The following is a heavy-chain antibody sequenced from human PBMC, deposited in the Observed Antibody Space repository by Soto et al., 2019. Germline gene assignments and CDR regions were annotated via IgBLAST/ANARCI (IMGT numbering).Heavy chain of an antibody. D-gene: IGHD3-16*02. J-gene: IGHJ3*02. CDR2: IYHSGST. CDR3: ARGGFITFGGVIVNPGAFDI. CDR1: GGSISSGGYS. Sequence: QLQLQESGSGLVKPSQTLSLTCAVSGGSISSGGYSWSWIRQPPGKGLEWIGYIYHSGSTYYNPSLKSRVTISVERSKNQFSLKLSSVTAADTAVYYCARGGFITFGGVIVNPGAFDIWGQGTMVTVSS. V-gene: IGHV4-30-2*01.